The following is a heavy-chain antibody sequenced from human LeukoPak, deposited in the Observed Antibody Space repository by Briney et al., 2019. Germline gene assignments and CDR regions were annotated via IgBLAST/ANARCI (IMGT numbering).Heavy chain of an antibody. D-gene: IGHD1-26*01. Sequence: GGSLRLSCAASGFTVRSSYMSWVRQAPGKGLEWVSVIYSGGSPDYADSAKGRFTISTDNSKNTLYLQMNSLRVEDTAVYYCARTRLGSHPACFDFWGQGTLVTVSS. CDR3: ARTRLGSHPACFDF. V-gene: IGHV3-53*01. CDR2: IYSGGSP. J-gene: IGHJ4*02. CDR1: GFTVRSSY.